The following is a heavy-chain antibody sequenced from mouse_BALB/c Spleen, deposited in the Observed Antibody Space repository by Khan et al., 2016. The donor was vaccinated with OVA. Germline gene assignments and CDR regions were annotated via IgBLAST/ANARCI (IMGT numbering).Heavy chain of an antibody. CDR2: INPSSGYT. Sequence: QVQLQQSGAELARPGASVKMSCKASGYTFTSYTMHWVKQRPGQGLEWIGYINPSSGYTNYNQKFKDKATLTADKSSSTAYRQLSSLTSEDSAVYYCAREGAYYRNDGGFAYWGPGTLVTVSA. CDR3: AREGAYYRNDGGFAY. J-gene: IGHJ3*01. CDR1: GYTFTSYT. D-gene: IGHD2-14*01. V-gene: IGHV1-4*01.